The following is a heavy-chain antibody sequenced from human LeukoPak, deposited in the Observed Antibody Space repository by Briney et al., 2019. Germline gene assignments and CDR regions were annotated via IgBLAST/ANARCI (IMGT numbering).Heavy chain of an antibody. CDR3: ARANYGDYTFDY. D-gene: IGHD4-17*01. J-gene: IGHJ4*02. CDR1: GFTFSTYS. V-gene: IGHV3-21*01. CDR2: ISSSTYYI. Sequence: PGESLRLSCAASGFTFSTYSMNWVRQAPGKGLEWVSSISSSTYYIYYTDSVKGRFTISRDNAKNSLYLQMNSLRAEDTAVYYCARANYGDYTFDYWGQGTLVTVSS.